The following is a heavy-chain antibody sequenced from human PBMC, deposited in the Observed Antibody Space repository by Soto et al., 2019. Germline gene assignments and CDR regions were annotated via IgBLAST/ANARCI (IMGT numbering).Heavy chain of an antibody. CDR2: ISASGANT. CDR3: ATRGTRTGSPHLYYDYGMDV. J-gene: IGHJ6*02. Sequence: EVQLLESGGGLVQPGGSLRLSCAASGFTFSTYALKWVRQAPGKGLEWVSAISASGANTYYADSVKGRFTISRDNSKNSLYLQMNSLTAEDTSVYYCATRGTRTGSPHLYYDYGMDVWGQGTAATVSS. D-gene: IGHD1-1*01. V-gene: IGHV3-23*01. CDR1: GFTFSTYA.